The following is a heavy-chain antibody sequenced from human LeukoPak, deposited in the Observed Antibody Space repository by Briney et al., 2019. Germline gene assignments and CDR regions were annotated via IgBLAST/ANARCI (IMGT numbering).Heavy chain of an antibody. Sequence: ASVKVSCKASGYTFTSYYMHWVRQAPGQGLEWMGIINPSGGSTSYAQKLQGRVTMTTDTSTSTAYMELRSLRSDDTVVYYCAREDWYDFWSGSHLDYWGQGTLVTVSS. V-gene: IGHV1-46*01. CDR1: GYTFTSYY. D-gene: IGHD3-3*01. J-gene: IGHJ4*02. CDR3: AREDWYDFWSGSHLDY. CDR2: INPSGGST.